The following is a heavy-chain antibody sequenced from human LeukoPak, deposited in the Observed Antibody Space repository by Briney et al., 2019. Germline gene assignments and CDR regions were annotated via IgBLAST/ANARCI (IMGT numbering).Heavy chain of an antibody. CDR1: GYTFTNYD. CDR2: VSPNSGIT. Sequence: GASVKVSCKASGYTFTNYDINWVRQATGQGLEWMGWVSPNSGITGYAQSFQGRVTMTGNTSISTAYMELSSLTSEDTAVYYCATGRTTASDYWGQGTLVTISS. V-gene: IGHV1-8*01. CDR3: ATGRTTASDY. D-gene: IGHD4-17*01. J-gene: IGHJ4*02.